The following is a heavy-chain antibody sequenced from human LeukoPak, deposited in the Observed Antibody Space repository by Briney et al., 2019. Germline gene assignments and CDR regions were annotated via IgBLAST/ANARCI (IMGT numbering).Heavy chain of an antibody. V-gene: IGHV3-21*01. CDR1: GFPFSGYS. CDR2: MSILSGIT. D-gene: IGHD6-6*01. J-gene: IGHJ4*02. Sequence: GGSLRLSCAGSGFPFSGYSMNWVGQTAGKGLEWVSSMSILSGITYYAESVKGRFTVSRDKAKNLLHLQMNSLRVEDTAIYYCAREFEYSTSGAGYWGQGTLVTVSS. CDR3: AREFEYSTSGAGY.